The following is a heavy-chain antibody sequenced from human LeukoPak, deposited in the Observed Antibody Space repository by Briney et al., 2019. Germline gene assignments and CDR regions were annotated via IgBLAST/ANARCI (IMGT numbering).Heavy chain of an antibody. J-gene: IGHJ6*02. CDR3: AKVARRGADYYYYGMDV. CDR2: ISSSSSTI. V-gene: IGHV3-48*04. Sequence: PGGSLRLSCAASGFTFSSYSMNWVRQAPGKGLEWVSYISSSSSTIYYADSVKGRFTISRDNSKNSLYLQMNSLRAEDTALYYCAKVARRGADYYYYGMDVWGQGTTVTVSS. CDR1: GFTFSSYS. D-gene: IGHD3-16*01.